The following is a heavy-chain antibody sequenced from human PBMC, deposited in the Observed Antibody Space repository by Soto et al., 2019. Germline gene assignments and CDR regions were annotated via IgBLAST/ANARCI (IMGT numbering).Heavy chain of an antibody. CDR3: ARGRGGSPTYVDY. D-gene: IGHD1-26*01. Sequence: QVQLVQSGAEVKRPGSSVKVSCKASGGTFINYAFNWVRQAPGQGLEWMGGIIPIFGTANYAQKFQGRVTIFADESTNIVYMDVSSLTSEDTAVYYCARGRGGSPTYVDYWGQGTLVTVSS. CDR1: GGTFINYA. V-gene: IGHV1-69*01. J-gene: IGHJ4*02. CDR2: IIPIFGTA.